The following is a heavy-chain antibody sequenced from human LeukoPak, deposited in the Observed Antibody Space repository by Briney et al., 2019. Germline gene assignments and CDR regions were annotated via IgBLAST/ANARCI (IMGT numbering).Heavy chain of an antibody. CDR3: AKGVGVRGVIPQTLDS. CDR2: MFSGGAT. Sequence: GGSLRLSCVASGFTVNSNYMTWVRQAPGKGLEWVSVMFSGGATYFADSVKGRFTISRDDSNNTLSLHMKTLGTDDTAVYYCAKGVGVRGVIPQTLDSWGQGTLVIVSS. D-gene: IGHD3-10*01. J-gene: IGHJ5*01. CDR1: GFTVNSNY. V-gene: IGHV3-53*01.